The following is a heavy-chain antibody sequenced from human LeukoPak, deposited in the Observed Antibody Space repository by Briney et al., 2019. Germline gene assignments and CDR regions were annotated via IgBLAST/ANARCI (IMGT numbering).Heavy chain of an antibody. CDR2: ISGSGGST. J-gene: IGHJ4*02. CDR3: ARGDGYNFFDY. Sequence: GGSLRLSCAASGFTFSSYAMSWVRQAPGKGLEWVSAISGSGGSTYYADSVKGRFTISRDTSKYTLYLQMNSLRAEDTAVYYCARGDGYNFFDYWGQGTPVTVSS. D-gene: IGHD5-24*01. V-gene: IGHV3-23*01. CDR1: GFTFSSYA.